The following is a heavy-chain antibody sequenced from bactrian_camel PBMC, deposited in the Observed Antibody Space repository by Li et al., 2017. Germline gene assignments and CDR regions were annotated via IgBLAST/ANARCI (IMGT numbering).Heavy chain of an antibody. D-gene: IGHD1*01. CDR2: IHTSTGSR. V-gene: IGHV3S40*01. CDR3: AADRLACLRDNWAELRGYNS. J-gene: IGHJ4*01. CDR1: GYSSTTNY. Sequence: QLVESGGGSVQAGGSRRLSCERSGYSSTTNYIAWFRQTPGKEREGVAAIHTSTGSRFSADSVKGRFTISRDSAENTAYLQMDRLQPEDTAMYYCAADRLACLRDNWAELRGYNSWGQGTQVTVS.